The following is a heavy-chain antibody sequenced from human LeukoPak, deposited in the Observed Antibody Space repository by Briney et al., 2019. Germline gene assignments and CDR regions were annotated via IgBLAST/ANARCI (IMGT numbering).Heavy chain of an antibody. Sequence: GGSLRLSCEASGFTFSYYWMNWIRQAPGKGLEWVANIKQDGREIYYADSVKGRFSISRDNAQTSLYLQMNSLRAEDTAVYYCARDVVFGYWGQGTLVSVSS. J-gene: IGHJ4*02. CDR2: IKQDGREI. CDR3: ARDVVFGY. V-gene: IGHV3-7*01. D-gene: IGHD2-21*01. CDR1: GFTFSYYW.